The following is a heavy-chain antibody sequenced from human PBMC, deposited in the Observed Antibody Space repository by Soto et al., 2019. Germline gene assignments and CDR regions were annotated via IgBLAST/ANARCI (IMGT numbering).Heavy chain of an antibody. CDR1: GYTFTSYG. J-gene: IGHJ6*02. CDR2: ISAYNGNT. Sequence: VQLVQSGAEVKKPGASVKVSCKASGYTFTSYGISWVRQAPGQGLEWMGWISAYNGNTNYAQKLQGSVTMTTDTSTSKVYMELRSLRSDDKAVYYGARFKCRPPYYSYYGMDVWSQGTTVTVSS. CDR3: ARFKCRPPYYSYYGMDV. V-gene: IGHV1-18*01.